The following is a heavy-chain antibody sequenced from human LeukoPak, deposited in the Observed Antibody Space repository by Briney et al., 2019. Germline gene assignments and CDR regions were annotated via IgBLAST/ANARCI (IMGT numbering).Heavy chain of an antibody. CDR3: ARHGSGMEYFDPLDN. J-gene: IGHJ4*02. CDR1: GFSFSDHA. CDR2: IWADGGNK. D-gene: IGHD1-26*01. V-gene: IGHV3-33*08. Sequence: PGGSLRLSCAASGFSFSDHAMHWVRQAPGKGLEWVAAIWADGGNKYYADSVKGRSTVSRDNPKYTLNLHMDCLRDEDTDMYYCARHGSGMEYFDPLDNWGQGTLVIVSS.